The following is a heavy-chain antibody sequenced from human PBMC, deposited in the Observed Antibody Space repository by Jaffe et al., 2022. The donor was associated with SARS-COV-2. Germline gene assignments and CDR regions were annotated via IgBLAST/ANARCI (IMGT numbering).Heavy chain of an antibody. CDR1: GFTFPIYW. CDR3: ASRSSYTTTWVDI. J-gene: IGHJ3*02. D-gene: IGHD3-16*02. Sequence: EVQLVESGGGLVQPGGSLRLSCAASGFTFPIYWMHWVRQAPGKGLVWVSRIDTDGSSTSYADSVKGRFTISRDNAKNTLYLQMNSLRAEDTAVYYCASRSSYTTTWVDIWGQGTMVTVSS. CDR2: IDTDGSST. V-gene: IGHV3-74*01.